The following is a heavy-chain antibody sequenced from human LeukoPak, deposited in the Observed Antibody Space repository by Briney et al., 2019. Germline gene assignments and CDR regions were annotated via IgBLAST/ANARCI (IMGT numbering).Heavy chain of an antibody. Sequence: GGSLRLSCAASGFTFITSWMTWVHQAPGKGLEWVANIKQDGSEKNYVDSVKGRFTISRDNAKNSLYLQMNSLRGEDTAVYYCAREEGYCSGGSCYFWFDPWGQGTLVTVSS. D-gene: IGHD2-15*01. CDR2: IKQDGSEK. J-gene: IGHJ5*02. CDR1: GFTFITSW. CDR3: AREEGYCSGGSCYFWFDP. V-gene: IGHV3-7*05.